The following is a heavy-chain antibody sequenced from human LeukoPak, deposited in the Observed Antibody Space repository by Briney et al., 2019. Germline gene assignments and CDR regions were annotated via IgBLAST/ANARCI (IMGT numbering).Heavy chain of an antibody. Sequence: ASVKVSCKASGYTFTDYYVHWAGQAPGQGLEGMGWINPNSGGTKYAQKFQGRVTMTRDTSITTAYMELSRLRSDDMAVYYCALWDYYAMDVWGQGTTVTVSS. CDR2: INPNSGGT. CDR3: ALWDYYAMDV. V-gene: IGHV1-2*02. CDR1: GYTFTDYY. D-gene: IGHD3-16*01. J-gene: IGHJ6*02.